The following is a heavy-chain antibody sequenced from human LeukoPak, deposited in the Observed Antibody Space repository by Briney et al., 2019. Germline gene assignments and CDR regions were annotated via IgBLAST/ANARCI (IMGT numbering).Heavy chain of an antibody. CDR3: ARDMVRGVIPGYYFDY. V-gene: IGHV1-46*01. CDR1: GYTFTSYY. Sequence: GASVKVSCKASGYTFTSYYMHWVRQAPGQGLEWMEIINPSGGSTSYAQKFQGRVTMTRDTSTSTVYMELSSLRSEDTAVYYCARDMVRGVIPGYYFDYWGQGTLVTVSS. D-gene: IGHD3-10*01. CDR2: INPSGGST. J-gene: IGHJ4*02.